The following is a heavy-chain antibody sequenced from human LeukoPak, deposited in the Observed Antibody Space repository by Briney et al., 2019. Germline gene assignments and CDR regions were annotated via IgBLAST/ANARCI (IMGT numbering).Heavy chain of an antibody. CDR1: GFTFSDYA. V-gene: IGHV3-23*01. D-gene: IGHD3-9*01. Sequence: GASLRLSCAASGFTFSDYAMSWARQAPGKGLEWVSAITGSGGNTYYADSVKGRFSISRDNSKNTVFLQMNSLRAEDTAVYYCAKWGDYDVLTGYYVSDYWGQGTLVTVSS. CDR3: AKWGDYDVLTGYYVSDY. CDR2: ITGSGGNT. J-gene: IGHJ4*02.